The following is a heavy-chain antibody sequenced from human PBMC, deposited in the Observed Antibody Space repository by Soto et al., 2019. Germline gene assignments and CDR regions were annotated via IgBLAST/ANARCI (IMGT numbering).Heavy chain of an antibody. V-gene: IGHV4-59*01. CDR3: ARLEGLATISYYFDF. Sequence: SETLSLTCTVSGGSISSYYWSWIRQPPGKALEWIGYIYHSGSTNYNPSLKTRVTISVDTSKSQLSLNLNSVTAADSAVYFCARLEGLATISYYFDFWGPGALVTVSS. CDR1: GGSISSYY. CDR2: IYHSGST. D-gene: IGHD1-1*01. J-gene: IGHJ4*02.